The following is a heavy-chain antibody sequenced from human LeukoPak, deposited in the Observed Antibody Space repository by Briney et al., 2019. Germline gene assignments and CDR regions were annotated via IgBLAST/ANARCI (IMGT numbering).Heavy chain of an antibody. Sequence: SETLSLTCTVSGGSISSYYWSWVRQPPGKGLEWIGYIYYSGSTNYNPSLKSRVTISVDTSKNQFSLKLSSVTAADTAVYYCARRKDCSGGSCYARWFDPWGQGTLVTVSS. CDR1: GGSISSYY. D-gene: IGHD2-15*01. V-gene: IGHV4-59*08. CDR2: IYYSGST. J-gene: IGHJ5*02. CDR3: ARRKDCSGGSCYARWFDP.